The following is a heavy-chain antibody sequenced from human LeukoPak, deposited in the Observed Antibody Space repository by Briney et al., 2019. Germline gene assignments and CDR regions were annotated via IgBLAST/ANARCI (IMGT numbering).Heavy chain of an antibody. CDR2: ISAYNGNT. D-gene: IGHD2-21*02. V-gene: IGHV1-18*01. CDR3: ARVPLAYCGGDCLLPVGVYYYYYMDV. CDR1: GYTFTSYG. Sequence: ASVKVSCKASGYTFTSYGISWVRQAPGQGLKWMGWISAYNGNTNYAQKLQGRVTMTTDTSTSTTYMELRSLRSDDTAVYYCARVPLAYCGGDCLLPVGVYYYYYMDVWGKGTTVTVSS. J-gene: IGHJ6*03.